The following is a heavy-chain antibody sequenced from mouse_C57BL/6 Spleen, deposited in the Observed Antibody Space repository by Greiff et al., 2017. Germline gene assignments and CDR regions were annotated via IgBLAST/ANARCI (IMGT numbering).Heavy chain of an antibody. D-gene: IGHD1-1*01. Sequence: QVQLQQPGAELVKPGASVKMSCKASGYTFTSYWITWVKQRPGQGLEWIGDIYPGSGSTNYNEKFKSKATLTVDTSSSTAYMQLSSLTSEDSAVYYCAREDLLLRYPGYFDVWGTGTTVTVSS. V-gene: IGHV1-55*01. CDR3: AREDLLLRYPGYFDV. J-gene: IGHJ1*03. CDR1: GYTFTSYW. CDR2: IYPGSGST.